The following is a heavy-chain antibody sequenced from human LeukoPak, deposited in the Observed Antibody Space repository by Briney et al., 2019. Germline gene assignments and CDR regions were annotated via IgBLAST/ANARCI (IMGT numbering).Heavy chain of an antibody. D-gene: IGHD5-18*01. CDR3: ARESYPRGYSYGVRPHYYYYGMDV. CDR1: GFTFSDYY. Sequence: GGSLRLSCAASGFTFSDYYMSWIRQAPGKGLEWVSYISSSGSTIYYADSVKGRFTISRDNAKNSLYLQMNSLRAEDTAVYYCARESYPRGYSYGVRPHYYYYGMDVWGQGTTVTVSS. CDR2: ISSSGSTI. V-gene: IGHV3-11*01. J-gene: IGHJ6*02.